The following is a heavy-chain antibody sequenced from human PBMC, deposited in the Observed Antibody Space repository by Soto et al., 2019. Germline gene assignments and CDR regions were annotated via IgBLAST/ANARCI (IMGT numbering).Heavy chain of an antibody. J-gene: IGHJ2*01. CDR3: AKADDDSGYYFRSYSYFDL. CDR2: VSSDGNNK. CDR1: GFTFNNYG. D-gene: IGHD3-22*01. Sequence: QVQLVESGGGVVQPGRSLRLSCAASGFTFNNYGMHWVRQAPGKGLEWVAVVSSDGNNKYYADSVKGRFTISRDNSKNTLYLLMNSLRAEDTAVYYCAKADDDSGYYFRSYSYFDLWGRGTLVTVSS. V-gene: IGHV3-30*18.